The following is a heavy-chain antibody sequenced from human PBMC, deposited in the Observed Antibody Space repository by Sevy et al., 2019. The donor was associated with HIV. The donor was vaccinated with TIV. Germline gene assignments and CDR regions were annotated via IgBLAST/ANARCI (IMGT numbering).Heavy chain of an antibody. CDR3: ARDWGDGPITIFGVVIPYYYYGMDV. D-gene: IGHD3-3*01. Sequence: ASVKVSCKASGYTFTSYGISWVRQAPGQGLEWMGWISAYNGNTNYAQKLQGRVTMTTDTSTSTAYMELRSLRSDDMAVYYCARDWGDGPITIFGVVIPYYYYGMDVWGQGTTVTVSS. CDR1: GYTFTSYG. J-gene: IGHJ6*02. CDR2: ISAYNGNT. V-gene: IGHV1-18*03.